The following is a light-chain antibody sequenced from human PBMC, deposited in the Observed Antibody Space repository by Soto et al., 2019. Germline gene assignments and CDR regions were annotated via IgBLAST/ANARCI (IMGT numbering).Light chain of an antibody. J-gene: IGKJ1*01. CDR1: QTISSW. CDR2: KAS. Sequence: DIQMTQSRSTLAGSVGDRVTITCLASQTISSWLAWYQQKPGKAPKLLIYKASTLKSGVPSRFSGSGSGTEFTLTISSLHPDDFATYYCQHYNSYSEAFGQGTKVDI. V-gene: IGKV1-5*03. CDR3: QHYNSYSEA.